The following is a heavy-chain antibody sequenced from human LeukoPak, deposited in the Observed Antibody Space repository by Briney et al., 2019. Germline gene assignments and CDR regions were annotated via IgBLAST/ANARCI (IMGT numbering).Heavy chain of an antibody. Sequence: SETLSLTCAVYGGSFSGYYWSWIRQPPGKGLEWIGEINHSGSTNYNPSLKSRVTISVDTSKNQFSLKLSSVTAADTAVYYCARASASSGRRIDYWGQGTLVTVSS. V-gene: IGHV4-34*01. CDR3: ARASASSGRRIDY. CDR2: INHSGST. J-gene: IGHJ4*02. D-gene: IGHD6-19*01. CDR1: GGSFSGYY.